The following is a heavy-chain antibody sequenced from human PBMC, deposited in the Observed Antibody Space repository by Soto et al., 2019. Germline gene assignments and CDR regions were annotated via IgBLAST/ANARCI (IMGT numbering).Heavy chain of an antibody. D-gene: IGHD5-12*01. V-gene: IGHV4-34*01. Sequence: QVQLQQWGAGLLKPSETLPLTCAVYGGSFSGYYWSWIRQPPGKGLEWIGEINHSGSTNYNPSLKSRVTISVDTSKNQFSLKLSSVTAADTAVYYCARGVRWLPDRWGQGTLVTVSS. CDR1: GGSFSGYY. CDR2: INHSGST. CDR3: ARGVRWLPDR. J-gene: IGHJ4*02.